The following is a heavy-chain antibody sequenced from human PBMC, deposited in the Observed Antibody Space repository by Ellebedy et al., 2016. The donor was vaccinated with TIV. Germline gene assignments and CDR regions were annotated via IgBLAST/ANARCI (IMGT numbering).Heavy chain of an antibody. CDR1: GGTFSSYA. Sequence: SVKVSCXASGGTFSSYAISWVRQAPGQGLEWMGGIIPIFGTANYAQKFQGRVTITADESTSTAYMELSSLRSEDTAVYYCAREGCSGGSCEVFSYNWFDPWGQGTLVTVSS. CDR2: IIPIFGTA. CDR3: AREGCSGGSCEVFSYNWFDP. D-gene: IGHD2-15*01. J-gene: IGHJ5*02. V-gene: IGHV1-69*13.